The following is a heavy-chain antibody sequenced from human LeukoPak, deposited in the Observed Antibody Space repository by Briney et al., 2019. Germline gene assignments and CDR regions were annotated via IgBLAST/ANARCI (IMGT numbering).Heavy chain of an antibody. V-gene: IGHV3-7*01. D-gene: IGHD2-15*01. CDR3: ARDWRYCSGGSCYRGGYYFDY. J-gene: IGHJ4*02. Sequence: PGGSLRLSCAASGFTFSSYWMSWVRQAPGKGLEWVANIKQDGSEKYYVDSVKGRFTISRDNSKNTLYLQMNSLRAEDTAVYYCARDWRYCSGGSCYRGGYYFDYWGQGTLVTVSS. CDR2: IKQDGSEK. CDR1: GFTFSSYW.